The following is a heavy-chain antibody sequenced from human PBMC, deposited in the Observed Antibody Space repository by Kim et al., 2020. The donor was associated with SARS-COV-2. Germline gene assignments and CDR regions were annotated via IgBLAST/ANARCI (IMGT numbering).Heavy chain of an antibody. CDR2: INATQGTT. J-gene: IGHJ4*02. CDR3: AKDHSFNSAWRSVDY. CDR1: GYTFSKSA. V-gene: IGHV1-3*01. Sequence: ASVKVSCKASGYTFSKSAMHWVRQAPGQRLEWMGWINATQGTTTYSQNFQGRVTFTRDTSASTAYMELSGLKSEDTAVYYCAKDHSFNSAWRSVDYWGQGTLVTVSS. D-gene: IGHD3-16*01.